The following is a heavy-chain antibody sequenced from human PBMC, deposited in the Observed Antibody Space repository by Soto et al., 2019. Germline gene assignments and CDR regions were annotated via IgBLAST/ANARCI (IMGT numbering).Heavy chain of an antibody. Sequence: ASVKVSCKDSGHTLTGYYIHSVREAPGQGLEWMGWINPQTGGTSYAQKFQGRVTLSRDTSINTAYLELSRLTFDDAAVYFCARERYQVISDGMDVWGQGTTVTVSS. CDR1: GHTLTGYY. J-gene: IGHJ6*02. V-gene: IGHV1-2*02. D-gene: IGHD2-2*01. CDR3: ARERYQVISDGMDV. CDR2: INPQTGGT.